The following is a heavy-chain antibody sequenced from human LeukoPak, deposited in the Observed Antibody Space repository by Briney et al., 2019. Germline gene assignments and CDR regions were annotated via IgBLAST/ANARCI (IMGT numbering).Heavy chain of an antibody. Sequence: ASVKVSCKASGYTFTSYAMHWVRQAPGQRLEWMGWINAGNGNTKYSQKFQGRVTITRDTSASTAYMELSSLRSEDTAVYYCARDPYSGSYLPYFDYWGQGTLVTVSS. CDR1: GYTFTSYA. J-gene: IGHJ4*02. CDR2: INAGNGNT. CDR3: ARDPYSGSYLPYFDY. V-gene: IGHV1-3*01. D-gene: IGHD1-26*01.